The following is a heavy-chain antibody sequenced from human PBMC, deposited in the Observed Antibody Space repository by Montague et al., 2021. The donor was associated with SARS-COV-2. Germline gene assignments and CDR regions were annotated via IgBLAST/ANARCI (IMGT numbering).Heavy chain of an antibody. CDR1: GDSVSTNSGT. V-gene: IGHV6-1*01. CDR3: ARAERGSCGDGNCYQYFFNY. Sequence: CAISGDSVSTNSGTWNWVRLSPSRGLEWLGRTYYRSEWYSDYSVSVKSRISINPDTSKNQFPLQLNSVTPEDTAVYYCARAERGSCGDGNCYQYFFNYWGQETLVTVSS. D-gene: IGHD2-15*01. CDR2: TYYRSEWYS. J-gene: IGHJ4*02.